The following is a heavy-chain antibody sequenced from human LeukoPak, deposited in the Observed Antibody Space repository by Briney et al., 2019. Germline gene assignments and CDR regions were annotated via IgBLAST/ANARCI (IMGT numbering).Heavy chain of an antibody. J-gene: IGHJ4*02. V-gene: IGHV1-2*02. D-gene: IGHD3-22*01. Sequence: GASVKVSCKASGYTFTGYYMHWVRQAPGQGLEWMGWINPNSGGTNYAQKFQGRVTMTRDTSISTAYMELSRLRSDDTAVYYCARGHYYDSSGYYSEFWDYGGQGTLVTVSS. CDR3: ARGHYYDSSGYYSEFWDY. CDR2: INPNSGGT. CDR1: GYTFTGYY.